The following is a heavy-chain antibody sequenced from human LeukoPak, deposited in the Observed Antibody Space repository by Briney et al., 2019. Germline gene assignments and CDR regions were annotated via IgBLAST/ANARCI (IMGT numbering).Heavy chain of an antibody. CDR3: AKPDLAYCSSTSCALGY. V-gene: IGHV3-23*01. Sequence: GGSLRLSCAASGFTFSSYAMSWVRQAPGKGLEWVSSISGSGGSTYYADSVTGRFTISRDNSQNTLYLQMNSLRTEDTAVYYCAKPDLAYCSSTSCALGYWGQGTLVTVSS. D-gene: IGHD2-2*01. CDR1: GFTFSSYA. CDR2: ISGSGGST. J-gene: IGHJ4*02.